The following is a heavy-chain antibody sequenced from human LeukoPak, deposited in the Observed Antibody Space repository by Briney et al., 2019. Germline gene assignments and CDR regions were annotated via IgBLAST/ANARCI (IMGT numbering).Heavy chain of an antibody. V-gene: IGHV3-7*04. CDR1: GFPFSSCW. CDR3: TRVGYIDEGIDY. D-gene: IGHD5-24*01. Sequence: GGSLRLSCVASGFPFSSCWLTWVRQAPGKGLEWVANIKQDGSKKSYVDSVKGRFTISRDNAKNSLYLQMNSLRAADTAIYYCTRVGYIDEGIDYWGQGTLVTVSS. J-gene: IGHJ4*02. CDR2: IKQDGSKK.